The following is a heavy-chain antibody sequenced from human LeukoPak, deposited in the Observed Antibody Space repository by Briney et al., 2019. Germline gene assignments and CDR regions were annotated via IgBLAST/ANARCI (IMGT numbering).Heavy chain of an antibody. CDR3: ARGDFSATYGYYGMDV. CDR2: IYYSGST. V-gene: IGHV4-61*05. CDR1: GGSISSSSYY. Sequence: PSETLSLTCTVSGGSISSSSYYWGWIRQPPGKGLEWIGYIYYSGSTNYNPSLKSRVTISVDTSKNQFSLKLSSVTAADTAVYYCARGDFSATYGYYGMDVWGQGTTVTVSS. D-gene: IGHD3-3*01. J-gene: IGHJ6*02.